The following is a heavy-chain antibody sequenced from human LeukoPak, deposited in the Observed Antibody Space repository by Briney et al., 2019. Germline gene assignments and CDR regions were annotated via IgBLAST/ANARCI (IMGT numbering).Heavy chain of an antibody. Sequence: PSETLSLTCTVSGGSISSGSYYWSWIRQPAGKGLEWIGRIYTSGSTNYNPSLKSRVTISVDTSKNQFSLKLSSVTAADTAVYYCALLWPPHDCWGQGTLVTVSS. V-gene: IGHV4-61*02. CDR3: ALLWPPHDC. CDR1: GGSISSGSYY. J-gene: IGHJ4*02. D-gene: IGHD3-10*01. CDR2: IYTSGST.